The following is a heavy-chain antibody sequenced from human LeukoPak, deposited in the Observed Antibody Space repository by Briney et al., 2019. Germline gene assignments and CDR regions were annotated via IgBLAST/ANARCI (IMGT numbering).Heavy chain of an antibody. D-gene: IGHD3-22*01. J-gene: IGHJ3*02. CDR1: GGSISGGGYS. CDR3: ARELRRKNYYDSSGYYSGAFDI. CDR2: IYHSRST. Sequence: PLSLTCAVSGGSISGGGYSWSWIRQPPGKGLEGIGYIYHSRSTYYNPSLKSRVTISVDRYKNPLYLKLSSVTAADTAVYYCARELRRKNYYDSSGYYSGAFDIWGQGTMVTVSS. V-gene: IGHV4-30-2*01.